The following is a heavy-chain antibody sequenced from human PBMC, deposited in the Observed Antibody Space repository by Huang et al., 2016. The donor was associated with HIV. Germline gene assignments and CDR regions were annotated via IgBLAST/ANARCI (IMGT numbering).Heavy chain of an antibody. CDR1: GGSFDGYY. CDR3: ATSRSGSGWFLDI. D-gene: IGHD6-19*01. J-gene: IGHJ2*01. CDR2: VNHGGRT. V-gene: IGHV4-34*01. Sequence: QVQLYQWGAGPLRPSETLSLTCGVSGGSFDGYYWNWLRQSPGGGVEWIGEVNHGGRTEYNPSLKGRVTMSVDTSTIQFSLNLTSVTATDTADYYCATSRSGSGWFLDIWGRGTLVSVS.